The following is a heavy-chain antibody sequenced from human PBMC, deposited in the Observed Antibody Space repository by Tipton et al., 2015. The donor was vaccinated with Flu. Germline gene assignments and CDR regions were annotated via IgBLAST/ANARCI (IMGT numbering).Heavy chain of an antibody. D-gene: IGHD1-20*01. V-gene: IGHV4-39*01. J-gene: IGHJ4*02. CDR3: ARRLKWNLRSHFDS. CDR2: LYYDGTT. CDR1: GGSIRTISYY. Sequence: TLSLTCTVSGGSIRTISYYWAWIRQPPGKGLEWIGNLYYDGTTYYNPSLKGRVTVSVDTSENQSSLKLNSVTAADTAVYFCARRLKWNLRSHFDSWGQGALVTVSP.